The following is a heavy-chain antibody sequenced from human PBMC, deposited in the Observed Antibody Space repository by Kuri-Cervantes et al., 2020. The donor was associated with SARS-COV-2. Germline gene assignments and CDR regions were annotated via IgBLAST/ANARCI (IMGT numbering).Heavy chain of an antibody. V-gene: IGHV3-74*01. D-gene: IGHD6-19*01. CDR2: INSDGSST. Sequence: GGSLRLSCAASGFTFSSYWMHWVRQAPGKGLVWVSRINSDGSSTSYADSVKGRFTISGDNAKNTLYLQMNSLRVDDTAVYYCARDYLSRGVPGTGLNYWGQGILVTVSS. CDR1: GFTFSSYW. CDR3: ARDYLSRGVPGTGLNY. J-gene: IGHJ4*02.